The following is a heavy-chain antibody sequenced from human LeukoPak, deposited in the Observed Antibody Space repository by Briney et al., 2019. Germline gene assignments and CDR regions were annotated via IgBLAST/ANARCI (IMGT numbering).Heavy chain of an antibody. D-gene: IGHD3-3*01. CDR3: ARGPYYDFWSGNNHFDY. CDR1: GGSISSSSYY. Sequence: SETLSLTCTVSGGSISSSSYYWGWIRQPPGKGLEWIGSIYYSGSTYYNPSLKSRVTTSVDTSKNQFSLKLSSVAHADTAVYYCARGPYYDFWSGNNHFDYWGQGTLVTVSS. J-gene: IGHJ4*02. CDR2: IYYSGST. V-gene: IGHV4-39*07.